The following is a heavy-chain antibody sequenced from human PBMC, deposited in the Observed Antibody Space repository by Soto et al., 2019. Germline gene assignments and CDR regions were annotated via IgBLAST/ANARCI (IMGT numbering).Heavy chain of an antibody. CDR3: PVRGAAAQFDP. D-gene: IGHD3-16*01. V-gene: IGHV3-73*01. CDR1: GFSLSGSA. Sequence: EVQLVQSGGGLVQPGGSLKLSCAASGFSLSGSAMHWVRQASGKWLEWVGRIRSKANNYATTYAASLEGRFTISTDDSKNTAYLQMNRLKNEDTAVYYCPVRGAAAQFDPWGQGTLVTVSS. CDR2: IRSKANNYAT. J-gene: IGHJ5*02.